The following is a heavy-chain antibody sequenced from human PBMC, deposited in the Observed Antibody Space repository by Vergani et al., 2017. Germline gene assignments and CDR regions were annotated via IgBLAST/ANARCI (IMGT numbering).Heavy chain of an antibody. CDR1: GGSFTSYH. CDR3: ARVNTETNGHLYYYYYMDV. J-gene: IGHJ6*03. CDR2: IDHTGRP. V-gene: IGHV4-34*01. D-gene: IGHD4-11*01. Sequence: QVQLQQWGGGLLKPSETLSLTCVVNGGSFTSYHWTWIRQSPGEGLEWVGDIDHTGRPDYNPSLKSRLTMSVDKSRNQFSLTLNSVTATDTAIYSGARVNTETNGHLYYYYYMDVWGQGTAVTVS.